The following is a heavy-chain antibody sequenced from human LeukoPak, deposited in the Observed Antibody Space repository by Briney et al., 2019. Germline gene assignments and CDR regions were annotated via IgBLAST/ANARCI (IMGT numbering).Heavy chain of an antibody. CDR3: AKVIYSGYGPADY. J-gene: IGHJ4*02. CDR2: ISGSGGST. D-gene: IGHD5-12*01. Sequence: GGSLRLSCAASGFTFSSYAMSWVRQAPGKGLEWVSAISGSGGSTYYTDSVKGRFTISRDNSKNTLYLQLSSLRAEETAVYYCAKVIYSGYGPADYWGQGTLVTVSS. CDR1: GFTFSSYA. V-gene: IGHV3-23*01.